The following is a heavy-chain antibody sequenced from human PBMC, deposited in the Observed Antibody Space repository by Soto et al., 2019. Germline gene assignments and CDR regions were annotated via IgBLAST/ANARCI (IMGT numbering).Heavy chain of an antibody. D-gene: IGHD3-16*01. CDR1: GGSFSGYY. Sequence: SETLSLTCAVYGGSFSGYYWSWIRQPPGKGLEWIGEINHSGSTNYNPSLKSRVTMSVDTSKNQFSLKLSSVTAADTAVYYCARGGGGNYYYYYMDGWGKGTTVTVSS. J-gene: IGHJ6*03. CDR3: ARGGGGNYYYYYMDG. V-gene: IGHV4-34*01. CDR2: INHSGST.